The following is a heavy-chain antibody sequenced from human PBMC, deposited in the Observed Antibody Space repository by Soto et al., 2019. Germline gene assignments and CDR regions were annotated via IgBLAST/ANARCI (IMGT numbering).Heavy chain of an antibody. J-gene: IGHJ5*02. Sequence: PSETLSLTCTVSGGSISSYYWSWSRQLPGKGLEWIGCLYYSGGTTYNPSLKSRVTISVDTSKNQFSLKLSSVTAADTAVYYCARQFTMVRGVSNSNWFDPWGQGTLVTVSS. CDR2: LYYSGGT. V-gene: IGHV4-59*08. CDR3: ARQFTMVRGVSNSNWFDP. CDR1: GGSISSYY. D-gene: IGHD3-10*01.